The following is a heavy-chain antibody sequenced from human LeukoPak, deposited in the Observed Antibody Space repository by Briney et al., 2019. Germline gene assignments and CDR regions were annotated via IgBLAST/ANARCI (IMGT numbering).Heavy chain of an antibody. D-gene: IGHD6-6*01. V-gene: IGHV4-59*12. CDR2: ISYSGST. CDR3: ARGGSRSYTSSTLDY. J-gene: IGHJ4*02. CDR1: GGSITVYY. Sequence: SETLSLTCSVSGGSITVYYWNWIRQSQGKGLEWIGSISYSGSTNYNPSLKSRVTISIDTSKNRFSLKVSSVIAADTAMYYCARGGSRSYTSSTLDYWGQGTLVTVSS.